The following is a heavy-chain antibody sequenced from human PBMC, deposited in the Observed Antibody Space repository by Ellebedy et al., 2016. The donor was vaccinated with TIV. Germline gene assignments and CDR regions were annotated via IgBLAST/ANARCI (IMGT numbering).Heavy chain of an antibody. Sequence: AASVKVSCKASGYPFTSYGVSWVRQAPGQGLEWMGWISGDNGDTKYAPKFQGRVTATTDTSTNTAYMEVRRLTSDDTAVYYCARALHDYGDHWGQGTLVIVSS. V-gene: IGHV1-18*04. CDR2: ISGDNGDT. CDR1: GYPFTSYG. J-gene: IGHJ4*02. CDR3: ARALHDYGDH.